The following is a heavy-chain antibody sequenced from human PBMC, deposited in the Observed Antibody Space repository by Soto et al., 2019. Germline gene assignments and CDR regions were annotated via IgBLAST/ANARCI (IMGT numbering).Heavy chain of an antibody. Sequence: QITLKESGPTLVKPTQTLTLTCTFSGFSLSTSGVGVGWIRQPPGKALEWLALIYWDDYKHYSPSLKSRLTIPKDTSKNQVVLTMTNMDPVDTATYYCAHRDILTGYFDYWGQGTLVTVSS. V-gene: IGHV2-5*02. CDR2: IYWDDYK. CDR3: AHRDILTGYFDY. D-gene: IGHD3-9*01. J-gene: IGHJ4*02. CDR1: GFSLSTSGVG.